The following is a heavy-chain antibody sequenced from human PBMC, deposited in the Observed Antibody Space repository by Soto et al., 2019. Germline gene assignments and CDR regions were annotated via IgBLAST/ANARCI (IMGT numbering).Heavy chain of an antibody. D-gene: IGHD6-13*01. CDR3: ARVVSSPYRKQLVPYYYYLMDV. CDR2: ISAYNGNT. CDR1: GYTFTSYG. Sequence: GASVKVSCKASGYTFTSYGISWVRQAPGQGLEWMGWISAYNGNTNYAQKLQGRVTMTTDTSTSTAYMELRSLRSDDTAVYYCARVVSSPYRKQLVPYYYYLMDVWGKGTTVTVSS. J-gene: IGHJ6*03. V-gene: IGHV1-18*01.